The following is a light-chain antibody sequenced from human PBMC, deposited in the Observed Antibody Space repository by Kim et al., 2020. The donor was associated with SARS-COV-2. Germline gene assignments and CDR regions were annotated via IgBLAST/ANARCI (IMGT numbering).Light chain of an antibody. V-gene: IGKV3D-15*01. J-gene: IGKJ4*01. Sequence: SPGESATLPGRASQSVSSNLAWYQQKPGQAPRLLIYGASTRATGIPARFSGSGSGTEFTLTISSLQSEDFAVYYCQQYNNWPPLTFGGGTKVDIK. CDR2: GAS. CDR1: QSVSSN. CDR3: QQYNNWPPLT.